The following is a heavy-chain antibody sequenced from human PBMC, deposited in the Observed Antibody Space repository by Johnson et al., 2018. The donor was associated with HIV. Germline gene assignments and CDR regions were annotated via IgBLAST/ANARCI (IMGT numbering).Heavy chain of an antibody. V-gene: IGHV3-7*05. CDR2: IKQDGSEK. CDR1: GFTFSSYW. CDR3: ARDTSGEGRAFDI. J-gene: IGHJ3*02. Sequence: VQLVESGGGLVQPGGSLRLSCAASGFTFSSYWMSWVRQAPGKGLEWVANIKQDGSEKYYVDSVKGRFSISRDNAKNSLDLQTNSLRAEDTAVYYCARDTSGEGRAFDIWGQGTMVTVSS. D-gene: IGHD3-10*01.